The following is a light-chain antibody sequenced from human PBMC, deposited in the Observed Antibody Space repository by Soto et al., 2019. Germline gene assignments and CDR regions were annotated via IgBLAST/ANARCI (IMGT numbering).Light chain of an antibody. J-gene: IGKJ2*01. CDR2: DAS. V-gene: IGKV1-5*01. CDR1: QSISSW. CDR3: QQYNSYSSYT. Sequence: DIQMTQSPSTLSASVGDRVTITWRASQSISSWLAWYQQKPGKAPKLLIYDASSLESGVPSRFSGSGSGTEFTLTISSLQPDDFATYYCQQYNSYSSYTFGQGTKLEIK.